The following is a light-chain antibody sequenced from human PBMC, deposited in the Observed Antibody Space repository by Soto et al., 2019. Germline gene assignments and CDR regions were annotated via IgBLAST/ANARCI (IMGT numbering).Light chain of an antibody. Sequence: QSVLTQSPSASGTPGQRVTISCSGSSSNIGSNTVNWYQQLPGTAPKPLIYSNNQRPSGVPDRFSGSKSGTSASLAISGLQSEDEADYYCAVWDDSLNGRVFGGGTKLTVL. CDR3: AVWDDSLNGRV. J-gene: IGLJ3*02. CDR1: SSNIGSNT. V-gene: IGLV1-44*01. CDR2: SNN.